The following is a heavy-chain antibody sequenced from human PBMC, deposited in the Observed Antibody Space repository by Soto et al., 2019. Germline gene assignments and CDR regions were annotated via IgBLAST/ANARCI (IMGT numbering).Heavy chain of an antibody. J-gene: IGHJ4*02. CDR2: IIPILGIA. CDR1: GGTFSSYT. CDR3: ARARYYGSGSYSKEIFDY. Sequence: QVQLVQSGAEVKKPGSSVKVSCKASGGTFSSYTISWVRQAPGQGLEWMGRIIPILGIANYAQKFQGRVTITADKSTSTGDMELSSLRSDDTAVYYCARARYYGSGSYSKEIFDYWGQGTLVTVSS. D-gene: IGHD3-10*01. V-gene: IGHV1-69*02.